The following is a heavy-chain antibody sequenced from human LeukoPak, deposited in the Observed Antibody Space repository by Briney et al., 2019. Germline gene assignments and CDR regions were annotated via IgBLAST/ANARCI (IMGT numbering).Heavy chain of an antibody. V-gene: IGHV1-8*01. D-gene: IGHD3-10*01. CDR2: MNPNNGNT. J-gene: IGHJ4*02. CDR3: ARFRDRFDY. Sequence: ASVKVSCKASGYTFTSYDINLVRQATGQGLEWMGWMNPNNGNTGYAQKFQGRVTMTRNTSISTAYMELCSLRSEDTAAYYCARFRDRFDYWGQGTLVTVSS. CDR1: GYTFTSYD.